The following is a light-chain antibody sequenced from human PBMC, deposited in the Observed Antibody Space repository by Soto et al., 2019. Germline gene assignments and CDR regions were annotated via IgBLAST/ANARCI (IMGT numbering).Light chain of an antibody. CDR1: SSDTDSYKY. J-gene: IGLJ2*01. CDR2: EVR. CDR3: SSYASTTTQVL. V-gene: IGLV2-14*01. Sequence: QSALTQPASVSGSPGQSIAISCFGTSSDTDSYKYISWYQQHPGKAPKLIIYEVRLRPSGVSSRFSGSKSGNTASLTISEHPPEDEAHYCCSSYASTTTQVLFGGGTKVTVL.